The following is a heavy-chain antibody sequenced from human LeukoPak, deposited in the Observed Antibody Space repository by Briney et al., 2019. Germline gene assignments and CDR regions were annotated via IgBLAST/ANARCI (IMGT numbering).Heavy chain of an antibody. CDR1: GGSISSYY. V-gene: IGHV4-59*01. Sequence: PSETLSLTCTVSGGSISSYYWGWIRQPPGKGLEWIGYIYYSGSTNYNPSLKSRVTISVDTSKNQFSLKLSSVTAADTAVYYCARGGNYDFWSGSGLGWFDPWGQGTLVTVSS. CDR2: IYYSGST. D-gene: IGHD3-3*01. CDR3: ARGGNYDFWSGSGLGWFDP. J-gene: IGHJ5*02.